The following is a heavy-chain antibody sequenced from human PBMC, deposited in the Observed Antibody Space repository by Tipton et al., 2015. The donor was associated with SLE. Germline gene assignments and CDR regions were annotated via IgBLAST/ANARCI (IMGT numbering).Heavy chain of an antibody. CDR2: ISSNGGST. D-gene: IGHD2-15*01. J-gene: IGHJ3*02. V-gene: IGHV3-64*04. CDR3: ARDRMVDAFDI. Sequence: SLRLSCSASGFTFSSYAMHWVRQAPGKGLEYVSAISSNGGSTYYADSVKGRFTISVDTSKNQFSLKLSSVTAADTAVYYCARDRMVDAFDIWGQGTMVTVSS. CDR1: GFTFSSYA.